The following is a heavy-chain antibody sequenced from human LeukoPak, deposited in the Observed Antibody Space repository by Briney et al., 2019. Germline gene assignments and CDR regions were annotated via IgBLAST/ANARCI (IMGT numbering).Heavy chain of an antibody. J-gene: IGHJ3*02. CDR1: GYSISSGYY. CDR3: ARLKGVYDI. Sequence: PSETLSLTCAVSGYSISSGYYWGWIRQPPGKGLEWIGSIYYSGSTYYNPSLKSRVTISVNTSKNQFSLKLSSVTAADTAVYYCARLKGVYDIWGQGTMVTVSS. CDR2: IYYSGST. V-gene: IGHV4-38-2*01. D-gene: IGHD6-6*01.